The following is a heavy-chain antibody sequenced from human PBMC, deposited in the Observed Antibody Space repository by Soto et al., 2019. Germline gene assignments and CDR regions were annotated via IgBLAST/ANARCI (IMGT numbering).Heavy chain of an antibody. CDR2: IYPGDSDT. CDR3: ARHKTRGYYYYYYMDV. Sequence: PGESLKISCKGSGYSFTNYWIVWMRQMPGKGLEWMGIIYPGDSDTRYSPSFQGQVTISADKSISTAYLQWSSLKVSDTAMYYCARHKTRGYYYYYYMDVWGKGTTVTLSS. CDR1: GYSFTNYW. V-gene: IGHV5-51*01. J-gene: IGHJ6*03.